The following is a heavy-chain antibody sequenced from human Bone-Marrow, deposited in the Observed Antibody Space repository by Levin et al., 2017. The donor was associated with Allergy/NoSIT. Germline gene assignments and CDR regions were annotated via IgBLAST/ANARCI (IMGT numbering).Heavy chain of an antibody. Sequence: TLSLTCAVSGGSITTDNWWSWIRQPPGKGLEWIGEIYRSGESNYNPSLKSRVTMSVDKSKNHFSLNLRSVTVADTAIYFCATVEGLFCTGVSCSYSFHYWGRGALVTVSS. CDR2: IYRSGES. CDR1: GGSITTDNW. V-gene: IGHV4-4*01. J-gene: IGHJ4*02. CDR3: ATVEGLFCTGVSCSYSFHY. D-gene: IGHD3/OR15-3a*01.